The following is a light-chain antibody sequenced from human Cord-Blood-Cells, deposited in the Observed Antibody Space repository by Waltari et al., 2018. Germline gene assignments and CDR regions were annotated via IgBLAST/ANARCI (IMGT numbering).Light chain of an antibody. CDR1: KLGDKY. V-gene: IGLV3-1*01. Sequence: SYEXTQPPSXSVSPGQTASITCSGDKLGDKYACWYQQKPGQSPVLVIYQDSKRPSGIPGRFSGSNSGNTATLTISGTQAMDEADYYCQAWDSSTAVFGGGTKLTVL. J-gene: IGLJ2*01. CDR3: QAWDSSTAV. CDR2: QDS.